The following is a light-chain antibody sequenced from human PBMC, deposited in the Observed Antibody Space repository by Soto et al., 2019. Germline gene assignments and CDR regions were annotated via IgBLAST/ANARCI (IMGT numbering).Light chain of an antibody. CDR3: QQYGSSRT. J-gene: IGKJ1*01. V-gene: IGKV3-20*01. CDR1: QSVSSTY. CDR2: GAS. Sequence: EIVLRQSPGTLSLSPGERATLSCRASQSVSSTYLAWYQQKPGQAPRLLIYGASSRATGIPDRFSGSGSGTDFTLTISRLEPEDLAVYYCQQYGSSRTFGQGTKVEIK.